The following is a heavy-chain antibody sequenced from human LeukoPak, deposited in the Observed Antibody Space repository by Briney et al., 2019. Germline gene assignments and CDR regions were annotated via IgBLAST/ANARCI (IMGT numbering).Heavy chain of an antibody. Sequence: ASVKVSCKASGYTFTGYYMYWVRQAPGQGLEWMGRINPNNGGTNYAQKFQGRVTMTGDTSISTAYMELSSLRSDDTAVYYCTRESGSYHGNDYWGQGTLVTGSS. D-gene: IGHD1-26*01. CDR1: GYTFTGYY. CDR3: TRESGSYHGNDY. J-gene: IGHJ4*02. CDR2: INPNNGGT. V-gene: IGHV1-2*06.